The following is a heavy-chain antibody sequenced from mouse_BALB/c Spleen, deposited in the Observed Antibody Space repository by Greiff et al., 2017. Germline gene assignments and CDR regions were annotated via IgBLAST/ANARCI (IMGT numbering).Heavy chain of an antibody. CDR2: INSNGGST. D-gene: IGHD2-4*01. J-gene: IGHJ3*01. CDR1: GFTFSSYG. Sequence: EVNVVESGGGLVQPGGSLKLSCAASGFTFSSYGMSWVRQTPDKRLELVATINSNGGSTYYPDSVKGRFTISRDNAKNTLYLQMSSLKSEDTAMYYCASPYYDYDGFAYWGQGTLVTVSA. CDR3: ASPYYDYDGFAY. V-gene: IGHV5-6-3*01.